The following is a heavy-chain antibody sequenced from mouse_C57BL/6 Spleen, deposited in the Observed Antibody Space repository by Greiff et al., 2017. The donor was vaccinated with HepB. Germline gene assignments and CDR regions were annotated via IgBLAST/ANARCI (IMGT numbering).Heavy chain of an antibody. V-gene: IGHV1-78*01. Sequence: VQLQQPDAELVKPGASVKISCKVSGYTFTDYTIHWMKQRPEQGLEWIGYIYPRDGSTKYNEKLKGKATLTADKSSSTAYMQLNSLTSEDSAVYFCAGSPYYFSSSLFYFDYWGQGTTLTVSS. D-gene: IGHD1-1*01. CDR3: AGSPYYFSSSLFYFDY. CDR1: GYTFTDYT. J-gene: IGHJ2*01. CDR2: IYPRDGST.